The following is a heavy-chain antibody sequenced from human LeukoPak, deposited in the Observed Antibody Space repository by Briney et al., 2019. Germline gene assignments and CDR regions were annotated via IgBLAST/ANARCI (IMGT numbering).Heavy chain of an antibody. J-gene: IGHJ4*02. D-gene: IGHD3-22*01. Sequence: GASVKVSCKASGYTFTGYYMHWVRQAPGQGLEWMGWINPNSGGTNYAQKFQGRVTMTRDTSISTAYMELSRLRSDDTAVYYCARGDSSGYYGDPSYYFDYWGQGTLVTVSS. V-gene: IGHV1-2*02. CDR2: INPNSGGT. CDR1: GYTFTGYY. CDR3: ARGDSSGYYGDPSYYFDY.